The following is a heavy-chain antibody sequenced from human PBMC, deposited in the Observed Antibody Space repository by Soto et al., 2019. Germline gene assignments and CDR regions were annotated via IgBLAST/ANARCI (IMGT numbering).Heavy chain of an antibody. D-gene: IGHD6-19*01. Sequence: VQLVESGGGVVQPGRPLRRSCAASGFTFSDYAMHWVRQAPGKGLEWVAVVSHDGRNTLYADSVKGRFTISRDSSKNTVSLEMTSLRAEDTAVYYCAKGGRQWLVTSDFNYWGQGALVTVSS. V-gene: IGHV3-30*18. CDR3: AKGGRQWLVTSDFNY. CDR2: VSHDGRNT. CDR1: GFTFSDYA. J-gene: IGHJ4*02.